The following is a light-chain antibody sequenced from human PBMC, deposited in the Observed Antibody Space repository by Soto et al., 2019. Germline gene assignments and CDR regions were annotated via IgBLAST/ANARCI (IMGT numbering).Light chain of an antibody. CDR2: EVS. CDR1: SSDVGSYNY. J-gene: IGLJ2*01. Sequence: QSALTQAASVSGSPGQSITISCTGTSSDVGSYNYVSWYQQHPGKAPKLMIYEVSNRPSGASNRFSGSKSGNTASLTISGLQAADEADYYCSSYTRSSTLIFGGGTQLTVL. V-gene: IGLV2-14*01. CDR3: SSYTRSSTLI.